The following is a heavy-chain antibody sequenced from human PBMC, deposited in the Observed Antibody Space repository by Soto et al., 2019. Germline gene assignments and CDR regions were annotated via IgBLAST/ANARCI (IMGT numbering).Heavy chain of an antibody. D-gene: IGHD4-17*01. Sequence: EVQLVETGGGFVQPGGSLRLSCVASGFTVSSHYMTWVRQTPGKGLEWVSIIYASDSTFYADSVKGRVTISRDNSKNTVYLQLNSLRAEDTAVYYCATPVTRLIAFDLWGQGTMVTVSS. J-gene: IGHJ3*01. CDR1: GFTVSSHY. CDR2: IYASDST. CDR3: ATPVTRLIAFDL. V-gene: IGHV3-53*02.